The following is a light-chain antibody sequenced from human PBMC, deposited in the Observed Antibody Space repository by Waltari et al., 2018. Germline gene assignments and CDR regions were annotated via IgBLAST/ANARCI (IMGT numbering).Light chain of an antibody. Sequence: DMVMTQSPLSLPVTPGEPATITCRSSQSLLNSNGYYYLDWYLQKPGQSPQLLIYLGSNRASGVPDRFSGRGSGTDFTLKISRVEAEDVEVYYCMQTQQTPYTFGQGTKVEIK. CDR1: QSLLNSNGYYY. V-gene: IGKV2-28*01. CDR3: MQTQQTPYT. J-gene: IGKJ2*01. CDR2: LGS.